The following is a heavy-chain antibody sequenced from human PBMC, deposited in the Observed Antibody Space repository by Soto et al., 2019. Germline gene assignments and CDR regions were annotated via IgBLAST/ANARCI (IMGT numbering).Heavy chain of an antibody. CDR3: ARSGSGSPDYYYYYGMDV. D-gene: IGHD3-10*01. Sequence: SVKVSCKASGGTFSSYAISWVRQAPGQGLEWMGGIIPIFGTANYAQKFQGRVTITADESTSTAYMELSSLRSEDTAVYYCARSGSGSPDYYYYYGMDVWGQGTTVTVSS. V-gene: IGHV1-69*13. CDR2: IIPIFGTA. J-gene: IGHJ6*02. CDR1: GGTFSSYA.